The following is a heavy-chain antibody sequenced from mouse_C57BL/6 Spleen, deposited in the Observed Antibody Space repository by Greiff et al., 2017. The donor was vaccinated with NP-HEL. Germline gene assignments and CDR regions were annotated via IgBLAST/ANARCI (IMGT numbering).Heavy chain of an antibody. CDR3: ARHAYGYYFDY. Sequence: EVMLVESEGGLVQPGSSMKLSCTASGFTFSDYYMAWVRQVPEKGLEWVANINYDGSSTYYLDSLKSRFIISRDNAKNILYLQMSSLKSEDTATYYCARHAYGYYFDYWGQGTTLTVSS. CDR1: GFTFSDYY. V-gene: IGHV5-16*01. CDR2: INYDGSST. J-gene: IGHJ2*01. D-gene: IGHD1-1*01.